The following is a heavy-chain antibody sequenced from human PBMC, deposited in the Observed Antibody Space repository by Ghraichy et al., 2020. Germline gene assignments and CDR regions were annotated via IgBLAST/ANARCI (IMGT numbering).Heavy chain of an antibody. D-gene: IGHD3-3*01. CDR1: GGSFSGYY. CDR2: INHSGST. Sequence: SETLSLTCAVYGGSFSGYYWSWIRQPPGKGLEWIGEINHSGSTNYNPSLKSRVTISVDTSKNQFSLKLSSVTAADTAVYYCARGYTIFGVVNYYYYYMDVWGKGTTVTVSS. V-gene: IGHV4-34*01. J-gene: IGHJ6*03. CDR3: ARGYTIFGVVNYYYYYMDV.